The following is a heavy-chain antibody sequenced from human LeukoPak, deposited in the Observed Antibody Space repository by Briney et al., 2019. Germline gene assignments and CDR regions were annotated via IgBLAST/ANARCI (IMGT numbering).Heavy chain of an antibody. Sequence: GGSLRLSCTGSGFTFGDYAMNWVRQAPGKGLEWVGFIRSKAYGGTTEYAASVKGRFTISRDDSKSIAYLQMNSLKTEDTAVYYWTRVIVATKDYWGQGTLVTVSS. J-gene: IGHJ4*02. D-gene: IGHD5-12*01. V-gene: IGHV3-49*04. CDR3: TRVIVATKDY. CDR2: IRSKAYGGTT. CDR1: GFTFGDYA.